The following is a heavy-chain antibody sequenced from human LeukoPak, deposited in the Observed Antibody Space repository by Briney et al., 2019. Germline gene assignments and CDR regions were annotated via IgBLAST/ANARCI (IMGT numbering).Heavy chain of an antibody. D-gene: IGHD5/OR15-5a*01. J-gene: IGHJ6*03. Sequence: GGSLRLSCAASGFTLSSYAMSWLRQAPGKGLEWVLAISGSGGSTYYAHSVKGRLPISRDNSKNTLYLQMNSLRAEDTAVYYCAKNGMGGIYDLDYYYYYMDVWGKGTTVTVSS. CDR1: GFTLSSYA. CDR2: ISGSGGST. CDR3: AKNGMGGIYDLDYYYYYMDV. V-gene: IGHV3-23*01.